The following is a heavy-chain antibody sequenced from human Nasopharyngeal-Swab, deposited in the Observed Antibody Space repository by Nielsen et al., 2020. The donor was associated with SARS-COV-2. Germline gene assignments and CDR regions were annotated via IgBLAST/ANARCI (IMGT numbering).Heavy chain of an antibody. Sequence: SETLSLTFAVSGGSISSSHWWSWARLPPGKRRECIGELFHSGRTNYNPSLKSRVTISVDKSKNQFSLKLSSVTAADTAVYFCARDLRSGGSYDYWGQGTLVTVSS. CDR1: GGSISSSHW. CDR3: ARDLRSGGSYDY. J-gene: IGHJ4*02. V-gene: IGHV4-4*02. D-gene: IGHD2-15*01. CDR2: LFHSGRT.